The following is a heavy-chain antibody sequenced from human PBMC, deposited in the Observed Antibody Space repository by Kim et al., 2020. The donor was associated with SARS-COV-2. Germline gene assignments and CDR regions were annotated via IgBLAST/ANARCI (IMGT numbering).Heavy chain of an antibody. Sequence: SETLSLTCTVSGGSISSYYWSWIRQPAGKGLEWIGRIYTSGSTNYNPSLKSRVTMSVDTSKNQFSLKLSSVTAADTAVYYCARALSYDILTGYYIDAFDIWGQGTMVTVSS. D-gene: IGHD3-9*01. CDR2: IYTSGST. V-gene: IGHV4-4*07. CDR3: ARALSYDILTGYYIDAFDI. CDR1: GGSISSYY. J-gene: IGHJ3*02.